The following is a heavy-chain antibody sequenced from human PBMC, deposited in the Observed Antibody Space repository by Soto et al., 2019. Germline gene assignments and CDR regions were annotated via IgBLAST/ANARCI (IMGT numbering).Heavy chain of an antibody. D-gene: IGHD3-22*01. Sequence: LRLSCAASGFTFSSYGMHWVRQAPGKGLEWVAVIWYDGSNKYYADSVKGRFTISRDNSKNTLYLQMNSLRAEDTAVYYCARFICYDSSFSWGMDVWDQGTTVTVSS. CDR2: IWYDGSNK. CDR1: GFTFSSYG. CDR3: ARFICYDSSFSWGMDV. V-gene: IGHV3-33*01. J-gene: IGHJ6*02.